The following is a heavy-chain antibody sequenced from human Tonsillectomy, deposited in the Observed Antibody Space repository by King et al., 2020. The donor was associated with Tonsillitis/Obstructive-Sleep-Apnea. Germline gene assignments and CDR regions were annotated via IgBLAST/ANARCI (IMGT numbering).Heavy chain of an antibody. J-gene: IGHJ4*02. D-gene: IGHD2-8*01. Sequence: EVQLVESGGGLVKPGGSLRLSCAASGFTFSDAWMSWVRQAPGKGLEWVGHIKSQTDGGTTDYAAPVKGRFTISRDDSKNTLYLQMNSLKTEDTAMYYCTTGVCTNWRQGTLVTVSS. CDR2: IKSQTDGGTT. V-gene: IGHV3-15*01. CDR1: GFTFSDAW. CDR3: TTGVCTN.